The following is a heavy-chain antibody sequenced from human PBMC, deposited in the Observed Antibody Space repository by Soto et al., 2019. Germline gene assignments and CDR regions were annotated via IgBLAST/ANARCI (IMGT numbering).Heavy chain of an antibody. D-gene: IGHD1-26*01. CDR1: GFTFSSYS. CDR2: ISSSSSYI. J-gene: IGHJ6*02. CDR3: ARWVLEEWELLGESAGDYYYGMDV. Sequence: PGGSLRLSCAASGFTFSSYSMNWVRQAPGKGLEWVSSISSSSSYIYYADSVKGRFTISRDNAKNSLYLQMNSLRAEDTAVYYCARWVLEEWELLGESAGDYYYGMDVWGQGTTVTVSS. V-gene: IGHV3-21*01.